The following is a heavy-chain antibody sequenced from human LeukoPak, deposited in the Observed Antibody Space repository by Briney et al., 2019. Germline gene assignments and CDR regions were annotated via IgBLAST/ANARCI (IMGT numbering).Heavy chain of an antibody. D-gene: IGHD3-3*01. V-gene: IGHV3-48*01. Sequence: GGSLRLSCAASGFTFSSYSMNWVRQAPGKGLEWVSYISSSSTIYYADSVKGRFTISRDNAKNSLYLQLNSLRAEDTAVYYCASGVAYDAFDIWGQGTMVTVSS. J-gene: IGHJ3*02. CDR2: ISSSSTI. CDR3: ASGVAYDAFDI. CDR1: GFTFSSYS.